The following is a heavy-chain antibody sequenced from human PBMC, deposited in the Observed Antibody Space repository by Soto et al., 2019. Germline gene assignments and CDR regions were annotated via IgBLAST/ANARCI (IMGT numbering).Heavy chain of an antibody. CDR3: ARDGVLRYFDWLFRVLDY. Sequence: PGGSLRLSCAASGFTFSSYAMHWVRQAPGKGLEWVAVISYDGSNKYYADSVKGRFTISRDNPKNTLYLQMNSLRAEDTAVYYCARDGVLRYFDWLFRVLDYWGQGTLVTVSS. J-gene: IGHJ4*02. CDR1: GFTFSSYA. D-gene: IGHD3-9*01. CDR2: ISYDGSNK. V-gene: IGHV3-30-3*01.